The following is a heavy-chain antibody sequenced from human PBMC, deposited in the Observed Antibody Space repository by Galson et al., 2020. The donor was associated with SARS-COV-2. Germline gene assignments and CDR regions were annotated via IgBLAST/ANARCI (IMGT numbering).Heavy chain of an antibody. CDR1: GGSISSGSYY. CDR3: ARGLVPAGYYYYGMDV. D-gene: IGHD2-2*01. J-gene: IGHJ6*02. Sequence: SETLSLTCTVSGGSISSGSYYWSWIRQPAGKGLEWIGRIYTSGSTNYNPSHKSRVTISVDTSKNQFSLKLSSVTAADTAVYYCARGLVPAGYYYYGMDVWGQGTTVTVSS. CDR2: IYTSGST. V-gene: IGHV4-61*02.